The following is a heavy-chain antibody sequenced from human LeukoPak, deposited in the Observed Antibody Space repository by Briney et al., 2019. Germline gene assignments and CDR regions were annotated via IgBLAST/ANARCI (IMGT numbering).Heavy chain of an antibody. CDR1: GFTFDDYA. CDR2: ISWNSGSI. CDR3: AKEVGYSYGYDY. Sequence: GRSLRLSCAASGFTFDDYAMHWVRQALGKGLEWVSGISWNSGSIGYADSVKGRFTISRDNAKNSLYLQMNSLRAEDTALYYCAKEVGYSYGYDYWGQGTLVTVSS. D-gene: IGHD5-18*01. J-gene: IGHJ4*02. V-gene: IGHV3-9*01.